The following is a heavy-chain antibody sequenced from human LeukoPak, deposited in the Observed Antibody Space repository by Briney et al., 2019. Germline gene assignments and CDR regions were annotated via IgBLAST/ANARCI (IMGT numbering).Heavy chain of an antibody. J-gene: IGHJ1*01. V-gene: IGHV1-2*02. D-gene: IGHD3-22*01. CDR2: INPNSGGT. Sequence: ASVKVSCKTSGYTFTDYHMHWGRQAPEQGLKWMGWINPNSGGTNYAQKFQGRVTMTRDTSISTAYMELSRLRSDDTAVYYCARIRSGYYYLFFQHWGQGTLVTVSS. CDR1: GYTFTDYH. CDR3: ARIRSGYYYLFFQH.